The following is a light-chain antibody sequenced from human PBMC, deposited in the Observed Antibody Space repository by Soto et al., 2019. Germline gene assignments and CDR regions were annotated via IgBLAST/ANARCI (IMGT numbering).Light chain of an antibody. Sequence: EIVLTQSPATLSFSPGERATLSCSASQSVSSYLAWYQQQPGQAPRLLIYDASNRATGIPARFSGSGSGTDFTLTISSLEPEDFAVYYCQQRSNWPGFGGGTKVEIK. CDR2: DAS. V-gene: IGKV3-11*01. J-gene: IGKJ4*01. CDR3: QQRSNWPG. CDR1: QSVSSY.